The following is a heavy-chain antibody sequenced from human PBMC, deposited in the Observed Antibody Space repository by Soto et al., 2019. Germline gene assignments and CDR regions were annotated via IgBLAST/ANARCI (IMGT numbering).Heavy chain of an antibody. Sequence: QVQLQQWGAGLLKPSETLSLTCAVYGGSFSGYYWSWIRQPPGMGLEWIGEINHSGSTNYNPSLKSRVTISSDAYKNQLSLKLSPVTDADTAVYHCAGKNHLVAGTSGYYYYYMDVWGKGTTVTVSS. V-gene: IGHV4-34*01. CDR3: AGKNHLVAGTSGYYYYYMDV. CDR2: INHSGST. CDR1: GGSFSGYY. D-gene: IGHD6-19*01. J-gene: IGHJ6*03.